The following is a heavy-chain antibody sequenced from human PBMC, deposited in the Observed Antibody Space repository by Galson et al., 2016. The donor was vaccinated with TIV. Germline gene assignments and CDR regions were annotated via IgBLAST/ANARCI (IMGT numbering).Heavy chain of an antibody. CDR3: ARALNYGMDV. CDR1: GYTFTGYY. J-gene: IGHJ6*02. V-gene: IGHV1-2*02. Sequence: SGKVSCKASGYTFTGYYMHWVRQAPGQGLEWMGWINPDSGDSNSAQEFQGRVTMTRDTSITTAYMDVSSLRPDDTAVYFCARALNYGMDVWGQGTTVTVSS. CDR2: INPDSGDS. D-gene: IGHD3-10*01.